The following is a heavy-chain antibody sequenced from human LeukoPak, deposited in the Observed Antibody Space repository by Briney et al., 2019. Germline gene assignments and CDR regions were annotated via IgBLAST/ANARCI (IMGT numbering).Heavy chain of an antibody. CDR2: IRYDGSNK. CDR1: GFTFSSYG. D-gene: IGHD3-3*01. CDR3: ARVVLRFLEWSETNWFDP. Sequence: GGSLRLSCAASGFTFSSYGMHWVRQAPGKGLEWVAFIRYDGSNKYYADSVKGRFTISRDNSKNTLYLQMNSLRVEGTAVYYCARVVLRFLEWSETNWFDPWGQGTLVTVSS. J-gene: IGHJ5*02. V-gene: IGHV3-30*02.